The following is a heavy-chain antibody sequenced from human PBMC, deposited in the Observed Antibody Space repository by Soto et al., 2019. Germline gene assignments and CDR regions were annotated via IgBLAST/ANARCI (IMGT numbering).Heavy chain of an antibody. CDR1: GFSLSTSGVG. D-gene: IGHD3-9*01. CDR2: IYWDDDK. CDR3: AHSAIWATLQYYDILTGYYHKTTCFGY. Sequence: SGPTLVKPTQTLTLTCTFSGFSLSTSGVGVGWIRQPPGKALEWLALIYWDDDKRYSPSLKSRLTITKDTSKNQVVLTMTNMDPVDTATYYCAHSAIWATLQYYDILTGYYHKTTCFGYWGQGTLVTVSS. J-gene: IGHJ4*02. V-gene: IGHV2-5*02.